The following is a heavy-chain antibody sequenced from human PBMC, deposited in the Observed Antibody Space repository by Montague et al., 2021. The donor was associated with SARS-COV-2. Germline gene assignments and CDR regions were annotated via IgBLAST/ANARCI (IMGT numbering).Heavy chain of an antibody. CDR3: AKDATIFWFERGRGTFDY. Sequence: SLRLSCAASGFTFSNFGMHWVRQAPGQGLEWVAVISYDGSIQYYADSVKGRFTISRDWSKSTLFLQMSSLRPEDTAVYYCAKDATIFWFERGRGTFDYWGRGTLVAVSS. J-gene: IGHJ4*02. CDR1: GFTFSNFG. CDR2: ISYDGSIQ. V-gene: IGHV3-30*18. D-gene: IGHD3-10*01.